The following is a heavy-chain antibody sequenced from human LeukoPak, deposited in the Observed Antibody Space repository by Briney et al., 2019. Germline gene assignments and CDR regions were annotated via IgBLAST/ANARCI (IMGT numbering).Heavy chain of an antibody. J-gene: IGHJ1*01. D-gene: IGHD1-26*01. CDR1: GFTFSSYW. CDR3: TTARGSDLQYFQH. Sequence: GGSLRLSCAASGFTFSSYWMSWVRQVPGKGLEWVANIKQDGSEKYYVDSVKGRFTISRDNAKNSLYLQMNSLRAEDTAVYYCTTARGSDLQYFQHWGQGTLVTVSS. CDR2: IKQDGSEK. V-gene: IGHV3-7*03.